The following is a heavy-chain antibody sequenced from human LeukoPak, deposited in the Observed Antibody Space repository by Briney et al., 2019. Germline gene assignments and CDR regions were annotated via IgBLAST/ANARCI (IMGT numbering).Heavy chain of an antibody. J-gene: IGHJ4*02. D-gene: IGHD2-15*01. CDR3: VKGPRSGGSWFDY. CDR1: GFTFSSYG. CDR2: ISYDGSDK. V-gene: IGHV3-30*18. Sequence: GGSLRLSCATSGFTFSSYGMHWVRQAPGKGLEWVAVISYDGSDKYYADSVKGRFTISRDSSKNTLYLQMNSLRAEDTAVYYCVKGPRSGGSWFDYWGQGTLVTVSS.